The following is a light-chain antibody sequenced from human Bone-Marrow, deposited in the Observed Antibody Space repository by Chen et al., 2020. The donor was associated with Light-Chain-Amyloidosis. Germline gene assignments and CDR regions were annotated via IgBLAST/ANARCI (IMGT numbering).Light chain of an antibody. CDR2: DDS. V-gene: IGLV3-21*02. CDR3: QVWDRSSDRPV. CDR1: NIGSTS. Sequence: SYVLTQPSSVSVAPAQTPTIARGGNNIGSTSVHWYQQTPGQAPLLVVYDDSDRPSGIPERLSGSNSGNTATLTISRVEAGDEADYYCQVWDRSSDRPVFGGGTKLTVL. J-gene: IGLJ3*02.